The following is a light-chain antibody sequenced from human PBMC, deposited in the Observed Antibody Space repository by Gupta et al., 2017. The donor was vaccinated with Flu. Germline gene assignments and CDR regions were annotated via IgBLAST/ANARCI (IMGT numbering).Light chain of an antibody. V-gene: IGLV2-11*01. CDR3: CSSVGGAGHWF. Sequence: QSPLTQPRSVSGSPGQSVTMACIGAANAVCHFDSLSWYHHPPEQAPNLLIYHLIRRPAGVSDRLSASTSAHTAFLTITGLQGEDVGVYYCCSSVGGAGHWFFGAGTKITVL. CDR1: ANAVCHFDS. J-gene: IGLJ3*02. CDR2: HLI.